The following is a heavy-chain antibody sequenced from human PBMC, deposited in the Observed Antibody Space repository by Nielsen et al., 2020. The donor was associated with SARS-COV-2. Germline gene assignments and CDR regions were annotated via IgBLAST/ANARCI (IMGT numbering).Heavy chain of an antibody. J-gene: IGHJ4*02. CDR1: GFTFSDYA. D-gene: IGHD3-22*01. V-gene: IGHV3-48*01. Sequence: GESLKISCAASGFTFSDYAMAWVRQAPGKGLEWVSVIKTSGSSTMYYADSVKGRFSISRDNAKNSLYLRMNSLRAEDTAVYYCVRVRDDGHYYDTGPFDYWGQGALVTVSS. CDR3: VRVRDDGHYYDTGPFDY. CDR2: IKTSGSSTM.